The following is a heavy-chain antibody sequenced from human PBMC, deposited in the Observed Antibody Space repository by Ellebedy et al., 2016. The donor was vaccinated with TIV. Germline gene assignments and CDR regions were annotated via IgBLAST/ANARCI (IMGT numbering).Heavy chain of an antibody. CDR2: INPNSGGT. CDR1: GYTFTGYY. J-gene: IGHJ3*02. V-gene: IGHV1-2*02. D-gene: IGHD1-1*01. Sequence: ASVKVSCXASGYTFTGYYMHWVRQAPGQGLEWMGWINPNSGGTNYAQKFQGRVTMTRDTSISTAYMELSRLRSDDTAVYYCARKLERRPSDDAFDIWGQGTMVTVSS. CDR3: ARKLERRPSDDAFDI.